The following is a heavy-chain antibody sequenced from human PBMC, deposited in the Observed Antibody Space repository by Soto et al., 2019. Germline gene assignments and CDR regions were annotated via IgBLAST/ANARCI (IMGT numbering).Heavy chain of an antibody. CDR3: ASDGGSSSSWYFPYCYYGMDV. CDR2: IYSGGNT. D-gene: IGHD6-13*01. V-gene: IGHV3-53*01. J-gene: IGHJ6*02. Sequence: PGGSLRLSCAASEFTVSNNYMSWVRQTPGKGLEWVSVIYSGGNTFYADSVKGRFTISRDNSKNTLYLQMNSLRAEDTAVYYCASDGGSSSSWYFPYCYYGMDVWGQGTTVTVSS. CDR1: EFTVSNNY.